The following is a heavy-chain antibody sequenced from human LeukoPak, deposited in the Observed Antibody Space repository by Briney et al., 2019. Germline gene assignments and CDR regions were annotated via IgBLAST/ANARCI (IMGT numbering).Heavy chain of an antibody. CDR2: MNPNSGNT. V-gene: IGHV1-8*01. CDR1: GYTFTSYD. J-gene: IGHJ3*02. D-gene: IGHD1-14*01. Sequence: GALVKVSCKASGYTFTSYDINWVRQATGQGLEWMGWMNPNSGNTGYAQKFQGRVTMTRNTSISTAYMELSSLRSEDTAVYYCARDRRPLYRRPEPNDAFDIWGQGTMVTVSS. CDR3: ARDRRPLYRRPEPNDAFDI.